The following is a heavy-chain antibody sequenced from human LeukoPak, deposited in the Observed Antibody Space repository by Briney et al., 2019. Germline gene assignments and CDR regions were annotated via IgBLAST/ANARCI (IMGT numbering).Heavy chain of an antibody. J-gene: IGHJ4*02. CDR2: IYYSGST. Sequence: NPSETLSLTCTVSGGSISSYYWSWIRQPPGKGLEWIGYIYYSGSTNYNPSLKSRVTISVDTSKNQFSLKLSSVTAADTAVYYCARNGRRVGYYEPWGQGTLVTVSS. V-gene: IGHV4-59*01. D-gene: IGHD3-22*01. CDR1: GGSISSYY. CDR3: ARNGRRVGYYEP.